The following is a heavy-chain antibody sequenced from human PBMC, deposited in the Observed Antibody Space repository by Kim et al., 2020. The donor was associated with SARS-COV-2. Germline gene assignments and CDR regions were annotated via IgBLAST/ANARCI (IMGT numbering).Heavy chain of an antibody. V-gene: IGHV4-31*03. Sequence: SETLSLTCTVSGGSISSGGYYWSWIRQHPGKGLEWIGYIYYSGSTYYNPSLKSRVTISVDTSKNQFSLKLSSVTAADTAVYYCARSSSSWFPDENWFDPWGQGTLVTVSS. CDR3: ARSSSSWFPDENWFDP. CDR1: GGSISSGGYY. D-gene: IGHD6-13*01. J-gene: IGHJ5*02. CDR2: IYYSGST.